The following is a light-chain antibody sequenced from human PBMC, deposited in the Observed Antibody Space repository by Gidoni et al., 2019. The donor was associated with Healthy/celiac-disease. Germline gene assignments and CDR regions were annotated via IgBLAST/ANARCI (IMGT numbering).Light chain of an antibody. CDR2: GNS. V-gene: IGLV1-40*01. CDR3: QSYDSSLSGWV. Sequence: QSVLTQPPSVSGAPGQMATISCTGSSSNIGAGYDVHWYQQLPGTAPKLLIYGNSNRPSGVPDRFSGSKSGTSASLAITGLQAEDEADYYCQSYDSSLSGWVFGGGTKLTVL. J-gene: IGLJ3*02. CDR1: SSNIGAGYD.